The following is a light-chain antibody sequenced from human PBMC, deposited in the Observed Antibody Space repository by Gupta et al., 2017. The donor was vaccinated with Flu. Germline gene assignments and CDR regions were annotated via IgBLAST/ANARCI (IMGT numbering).Light chain of an antibody. J-gene: IGKJ1*01. CDR1: QTVSSRH. CDR2: GAS. V-gene: IGKV3-20*01. CDR3: QQDGSSVWT. Sequence: EIVLTQSPGTLSLSPGERATLSCRASQTVSSRHLAWFLQIPGQAPRLLIYGASNRATGIPDRFSGSGSGTEFTLTISRLEPEDFAVFYCQQDGSSVWTFGQGTKVEVK.